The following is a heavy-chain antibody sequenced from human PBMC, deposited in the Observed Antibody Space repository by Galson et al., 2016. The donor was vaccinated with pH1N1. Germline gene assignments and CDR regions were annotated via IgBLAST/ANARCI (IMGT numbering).Heavy chain of an antibody. CDR1: GFSLSTSGVG. CDR2: IDWDDDK. CDR3: ARMQYGDYVGYFDY. J-gene: IGHJ4*02. D-gene: IGHD4-17*01. V-gene: IGHV2-70*01. Sequence: PALVKPTQTLTLTCTFSGFSLSTSGVGVGWIRQPPEKALEWLALIDWDDDKYYTTSLKTRLTISKDTSKNQVVLTMTNMDPVDTATYYCARMQYGDYVGYFDYWGQGTLVTVSS.